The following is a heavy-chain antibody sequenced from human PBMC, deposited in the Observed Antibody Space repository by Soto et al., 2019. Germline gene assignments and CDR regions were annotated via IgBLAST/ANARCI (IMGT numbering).Heavy chain of an antibody. V-gene: IGHV1-2*04. CDR3: ARDHTTQVATEPLSDGMDV. J-gene: IGHJ6*02. CDR1: GYTFTSYG. CDR2: INPNSGGT. D-gene: IGHD2-15*01. Sequence: ASVKLSCKASGYTFTSYGISCVRQAPGQGLEWMGWINPNSGGTNYAQKFQGWVTMTRDTSISTAYMELSRLRSDDTAVYYCARDHTTQVATEPLSDGMDVWGQGTTVTVSS.